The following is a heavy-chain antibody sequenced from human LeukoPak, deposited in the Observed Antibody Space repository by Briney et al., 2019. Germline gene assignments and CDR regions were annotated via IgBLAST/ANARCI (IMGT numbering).Heavy chain of an antibody. Sequence: GESLKISCKGSGYKFTNYWISWVRQMPGEGLEWMGIIYPADSDTRYSPSFQGQVTISADKSISTAYLQWSSLKASDTAMYYCARHRNVGATNPDPFNIWGQGTIVTVSS. CDR2: IYPADSDT. CDR1: GYKFTNYW. J-gene: IGHJ3*02. CDR3: ARHRNVGATNPDPFNI. D-gene: IGHD1-26*01. V-gene: IGHV5-51*01.